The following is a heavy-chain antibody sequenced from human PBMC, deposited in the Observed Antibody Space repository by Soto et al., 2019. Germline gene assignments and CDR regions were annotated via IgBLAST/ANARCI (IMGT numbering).Heavy chain of an antibody. CDR3: ERTNPIESADNYYFDF. J-gene: IGHJ4*02. V-gene: IGHV1-69*13. D-gene: IGHD1-1*01. Sequence: GPQLKVSCKASGGTFSTFGISWVRQAPGQGLEWMGGIIPFFGTANYAQKFQDRVTITADESTSTVYMDLRSLRSEDTAIYYCERTNPIESADNYYFDFWGQGALVTVSS. CDR1: GGTFSTFG. CDR2: IIPFFGTA.